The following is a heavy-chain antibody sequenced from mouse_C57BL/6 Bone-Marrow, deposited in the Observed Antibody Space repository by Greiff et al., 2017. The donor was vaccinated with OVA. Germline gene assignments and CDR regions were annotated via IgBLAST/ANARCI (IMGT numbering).Heavy chain of an antibody. J-gene: IGHJ3*01. CDR2: IDPSDSYT. V-gene: IGHV1-59*01. D-gene: IGHD2-1*01. Sequence: VQLQQPGAELVRPGTSVKLSCKASGYTFTSYWMHWVKQRPGQGLEWIGVIDPSDSYTNYNQKFKGKATLTVDTSSSTAYMQLSSLTSEDSAVYYCARLGDGMGAYWGQGTLVTVSA. CDR3: ARLGDGMGAY. CDR1: GYTFTSYW.